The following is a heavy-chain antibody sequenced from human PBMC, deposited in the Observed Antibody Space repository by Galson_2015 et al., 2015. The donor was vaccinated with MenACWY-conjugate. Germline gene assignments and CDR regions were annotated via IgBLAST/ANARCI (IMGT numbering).Heavy chain of an antibody. CDR3: AKDLGLRTTAY. Sequence: YADSLQGRFAISRDNSKNMLYLQMNSLRAEDTAVYYRAKDLGLRTTAYWSQGTLVTVSS. J-gene: IGHJ4*02. V-gene: IGHV3-23*01. D-gene: IGHD4-17*01.